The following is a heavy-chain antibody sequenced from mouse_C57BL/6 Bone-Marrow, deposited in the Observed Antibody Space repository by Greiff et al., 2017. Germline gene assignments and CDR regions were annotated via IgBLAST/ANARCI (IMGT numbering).Heavy chain of an antibody. CDR2: ISNLAYSI. CDR3: ATNYGSNWYFDV. J-gene: IGHJ1*03. D-gene: IGHD1-1*01. CDR1: GFTFSDYG. Sequence: EVQRVESGGGLVQPGGSLKLSCAASGFTFSDYGMAWVRQAPRKGPDWVAFISNLAYSINYADTVTGRFTISRENAKNHLYLEMSSRRSEDTAMYYCATNYGSNWYFDVWGTGTTVTVSS. V-gene: IGHV5-15*01.